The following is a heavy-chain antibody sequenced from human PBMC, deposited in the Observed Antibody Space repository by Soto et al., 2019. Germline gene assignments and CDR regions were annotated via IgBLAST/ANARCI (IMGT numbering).Heavy chain of an antibody. CDR3: ARVGAGSRRVDRNYERGWFDP. D-gene: IGHD4-4*01. Sequence: QVQLVQSGAEVKKPGSSVKVSCKASGGTFSSYAISWVRQAPGQGLEWMGGIIPIFGTANYAQKFQGRVTITADEATXXAXRXXSSLRSEDRAVYYCARVGAGSRRVDRNYERGWFDPWGQGTLVTVSS. CDR1: GGTFSSYA. J-gene: IGHJ5*02. V-gene: IGHV1-69*12. CDR2: IIPIFGTA.